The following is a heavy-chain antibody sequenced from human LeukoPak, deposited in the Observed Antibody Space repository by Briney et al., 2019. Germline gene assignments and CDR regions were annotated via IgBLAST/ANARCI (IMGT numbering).Heavy chain of an antibody. V-gene: IGHV4-4*02. D-gene: IGHD6-19*01. CDR3: ARSGGWYFPLDY. CDR2: IYHSGST. J-gene: IGHJ4*02. Sequence: SETLSLTCAVSGGSISCSNWWSWVRQPPGKGLEWIGEIYHSGSTNYNPFLKSRVTISVDKSKNQFSLKLSSVTAADTAVYYCARSGGWYFPLDYWGQGTLVTVSS. CDR1: GGSISCSNW.